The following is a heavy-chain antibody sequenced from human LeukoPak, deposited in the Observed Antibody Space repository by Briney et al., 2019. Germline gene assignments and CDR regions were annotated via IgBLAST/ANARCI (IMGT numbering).Heavy chain of an antibody. CDR1: GFTFSSYA. CDR3: AREGLVVY. J-gene: IGHJ4*02. V-gene: IGHV3-30-3*01. D-gene: IGHD6-19*01. CDR2: ISYDGSNK. Sequence: GGSLRLSCAASGFTFSSYAMHWVRQAPGKGLEWVAVISYDGSNKYYADPVKGRFTISRDNSKNTLYLQMNSLRAEGTAVYYCAREGLVVYWGQGTLVTVSS.